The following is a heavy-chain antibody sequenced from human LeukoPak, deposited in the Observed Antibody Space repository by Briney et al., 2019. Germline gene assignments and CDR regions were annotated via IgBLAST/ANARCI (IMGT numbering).Heavy chain of an antibody. J-gene: IGHJ4*02. CDR3: ARRLGSGWFP. V-gene: IGHV4-39*01. CDR1: GGSISSSSYY. Sequence: PSETLSLTCTVSGGSISSSSYYWGWIRQPPGKGLEWIGSIYYSGSTYYNPSLKSRVTISVDTSKNQFSLKLSSVTAADTAVYYCARRLGSGWFPWGQGTLVTVSS. CDR2: IYYSGST. D-gene: IGHD6-19*01.